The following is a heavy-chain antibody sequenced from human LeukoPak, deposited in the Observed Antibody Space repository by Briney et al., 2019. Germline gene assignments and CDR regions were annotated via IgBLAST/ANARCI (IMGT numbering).Heavy chain of an antibody. V-gene: IGHV1-69*06. Sequence: SVKVSCKASGGTFSSYAISWVRQAPGQGLEWMGGIIPIFGTANYAQKFQGRVTITADKSTSTAYMELSSLRSEDTAVYYFARSSIIAAAGPYYFDYWGQGTLVTVSS. J-gene: IGHJ4*02. D-gene: IGHD6-13*01. CDR1: GGTFSSYA. CDR3: ARSSIIAAAGPYYFDY. CDR2: IIPIFGTA.